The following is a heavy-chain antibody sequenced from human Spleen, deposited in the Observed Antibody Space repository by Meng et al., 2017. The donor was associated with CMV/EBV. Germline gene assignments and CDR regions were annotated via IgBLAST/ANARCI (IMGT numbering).Heavy chain of an antibody. CDR2: IYYSGST. J-gene: IGHJ5*02. D-gene: IGHD2-2*01. Sequence: GSLRLSCTVSGGSISSYYWSWIRQPPGKGLEWIGYIYYSGSTNYNPSLKSRVTISVDTSKNQFSLKLSSVTAADTVVYYCARSGTSLNWFDPWGQGTLVTVSS. CDR1: GGSISSYY. V-gene: IGHV4-59*01. CDR3: ARSGTSLNWFDP.